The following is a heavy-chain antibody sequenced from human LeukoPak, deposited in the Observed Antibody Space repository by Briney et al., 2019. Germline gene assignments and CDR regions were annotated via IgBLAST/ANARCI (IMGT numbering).Heavy chain of an antibody. CDR3: ARDQAETIGDDAFDI. J-gene: IGHJ3*02. D-gene: IGHD3-16*01. Sequence: ASVKVSCKASGYTFTDYYIHWVRQAPGQGLEWMGWINTNTGNPTYAQGFTGRFVFSLDTSVSTAYLQISSLKAEDTAVYYCARDQAETIGDDAFDIWGQGTMVTVSS. CDR2: INTNTGNP. V-gene: IGHV7-4-1*02. CDR1: GYTFTDYY.